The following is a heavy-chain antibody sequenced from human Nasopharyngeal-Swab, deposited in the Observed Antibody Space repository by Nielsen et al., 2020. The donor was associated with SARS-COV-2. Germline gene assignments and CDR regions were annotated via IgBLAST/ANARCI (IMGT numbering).Heavy chain of an antibody. D-gene: IGHD6-6*01. CDR1: GGSFSGYY. CDR3: ASIAARSGFGMDV. J-gene: IGHJ6*02. V-gene: IGHV4-34*01. CDR2: INHSGST. Sequence: GSLRLSCAVYGGSFSGYYLSWIRQPPGKGLEWIGEINHSGSTNYNPSLKSRVTISVDTSKNQFSLKLSSVTAADTAVYYWASIAARSGFGMDVWGQGTTVTVSS.